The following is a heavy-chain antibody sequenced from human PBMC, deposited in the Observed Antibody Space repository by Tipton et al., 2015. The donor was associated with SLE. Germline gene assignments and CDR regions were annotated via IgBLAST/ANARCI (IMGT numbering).Heavy chain of an antibody. CDR2: MNPKSGNT. CDR1: GYTFTTYD. V-gene: IGHV1-8*01. D-gene: IGHD2-15*01. Sequence: QVQLVQSGAEVKKPGASVKVSCKASGYTFTTYDINWVRQATGQGLEWMGWMNPKSGNTGFAQKFQGRVALTRSTSISTAYMEVRSLRFEDTAVYYCVRGRSGNFLSPLDIWGQGTPISVSS. J-gene: IGHJ4*02. CDR3: VRGRSGNFLSPLDI.